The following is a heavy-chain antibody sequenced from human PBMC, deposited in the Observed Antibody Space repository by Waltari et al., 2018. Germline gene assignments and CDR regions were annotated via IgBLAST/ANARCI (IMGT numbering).Heavy chain of an antibody. CDR3: ASQSTTLFDY. J-gene: IGHJ4*02. D-gene: IGHD2-15*01. V-gene: IGHV3-33*01. Sequence: QVQLVESGGGVVQPGRSLRLSCAASGFTFSRFGMPWVRQAPGKGLEWVAVIWHDGSTEYYVDSVKGRFTISRDNSKNTLYLQMNSLRAEDSAVYYCASQSTTLFDYWGQGTLVTVSS. CDR1: GFTFSRFG. CDR2: IWHDGSTE.